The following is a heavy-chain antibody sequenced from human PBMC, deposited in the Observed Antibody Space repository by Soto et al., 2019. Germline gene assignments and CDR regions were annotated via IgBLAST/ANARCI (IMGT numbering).Heavy chain of an antibody. D-gene: IGHD6-19*01. CDR1: GFTFSSYA. CDR3: AKGIQWLDKYYFDY. CDR2: ISGSVGST. Sequence: GGSLRLSCAASGFTFSSYAMSWVRQAPGKGLEWVSAISGSVGSTYYADSVKGRFTISRDNSKNTLYLQMNSLRAEDTAVYYCAKGIQWLDKYYFDYWGQGTLVTVSS. V-gene: IGHV3-23*01. J-gene: IGHJ4*02.